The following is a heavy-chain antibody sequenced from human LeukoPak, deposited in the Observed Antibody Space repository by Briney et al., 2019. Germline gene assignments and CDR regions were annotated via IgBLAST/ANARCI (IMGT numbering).Heavy chain of an antibody. Sequence: ASVKVSCKASGYTFTGYYMHWVRQAPGQGLEWMGWINPNSGGTNYAQKLQGRVTMTTDTSTSTAYMELRSLRSDDTAVYYCARDQAGHSYGSGRHGPNWFDPWGQGTLVTVSS. J-gene: IGHJ5*02. CDR1: GYTFTGYY. CDR2: INPNSGGT. CDR3: ARDQAGHSYGSGRHGPNWFDP. D-gene: IGHD5-18*01. V-gene: IGHV1-2*02.